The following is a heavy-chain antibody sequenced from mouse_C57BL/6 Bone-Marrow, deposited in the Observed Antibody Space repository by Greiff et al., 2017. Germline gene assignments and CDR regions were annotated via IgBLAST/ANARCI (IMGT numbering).Heavy chain of an antibody. CDR1: GFNIKDYY. CDR3: TSPIITTGYFDY. D-gene: IGHD1-1*01. CDR2: IDPEDGDT. Sequence: VQLKQSGAELVRPGASVKLSCTASGFNIKDYYMHWVKQRPEQGLEWIGRIDPEDGDTEYAPKFPGKATMTADTSSNTAYLQLSILTSEDTAVYYCTSPIITTGYFDYWGQGTTLTVSS. J-gene: IGHJ2*01. V-gene: IGHV14-1*01.